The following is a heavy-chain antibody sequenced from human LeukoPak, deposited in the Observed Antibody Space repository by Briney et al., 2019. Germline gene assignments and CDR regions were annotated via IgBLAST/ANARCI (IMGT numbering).Heavy chain of an antibody. J-gene: IGHJ2*01. CDR1: GGSITSYY. CDR3: ARQPVGFWHLDL. V-gene: IGHV4-4*07. CDR2: VYSSGST. Sequence: PSETLSLTCTVSGGSITSYYWSRIRQPAGKGLEWIGRVYSSGSTHYNPSLESRVTLSVDTSNNQFSLKLTSVTAADTAVYYCARQPVGFWHLDLWGRGTLVTVSS. D-gene: IGHD1-14*01.